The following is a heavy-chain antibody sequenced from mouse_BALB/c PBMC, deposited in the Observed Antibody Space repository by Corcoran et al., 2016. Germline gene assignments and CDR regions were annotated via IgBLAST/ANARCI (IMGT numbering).Heavy chain of an antibody. CDR2: IDPANGNT. CDR3: ARDALDY. V-gene: IGHV14-3*02. Sequence: EVQLQQSGAELVKPGASVKLSCTASGFNIKATYMHLVKQRPEQGLEWIGRIDPANGNTKYDPKFQGKATMTADTYSNSAYLQLRSLTSEDTAVYYCARDALDYWGQGTAPTASS. D-gene: IGHD6-1*01. J-gene: IGHJ2*01. CDR1: GFNIKATY.